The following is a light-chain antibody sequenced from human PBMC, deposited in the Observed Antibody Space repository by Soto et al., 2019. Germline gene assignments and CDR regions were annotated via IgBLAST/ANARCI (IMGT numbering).Light chain of an antibody. V-gene: IGKV3-15*01. CDR1: KSVISN. CDR2: GPS. CDR3: QQYNNRPPGT. J-gene: IGKJ1*01. Sequence: EIVMTQSPATLSVSPGERATISCRASKSVISNLAWYEQKPGQAPRLLIYGPSTSATGIPAGFSGSESGTELPLTTISLHSEDFAVYNCQQYNNRPPGTCGQGTKVEIQ.